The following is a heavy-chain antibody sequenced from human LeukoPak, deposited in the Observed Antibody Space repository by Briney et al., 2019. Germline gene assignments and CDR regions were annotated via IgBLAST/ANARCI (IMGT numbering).Heavy chain of an antibody. J-gene: IGHJ4*02. V-gene: IGHV3-33*01. D-gene: IGHD6-13*01. CDR2: IWYDGSNK. Sequence: GRSLRLSCAASGFTFSSYGMHWVRQAPGKGLEWVAVIWYDGSNKYYADSVKGRFTISRDNSKNTLYLQMNSLRAEDTAVYYCTRAPYSSSWYSFRYYFDYWGQGTLVTVSS. CDR3: TRAPYSSSWYSFRYYFDY. CDR1: GFTFSSYG.